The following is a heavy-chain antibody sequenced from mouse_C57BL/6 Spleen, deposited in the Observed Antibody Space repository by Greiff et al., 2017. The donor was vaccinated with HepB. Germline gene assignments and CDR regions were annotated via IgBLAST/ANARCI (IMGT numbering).Heavy chain of an antibody. CDR1: GFTFSSYT. J-gene: IGHJ3*01. Sequence: EVMLVESGGGLVKPGGSLKLSCAASGFTFSSYTMSWVRQTPEKRLEWVATISGGGGNTYYPDSVKGRFTISRDNAKNTLYLQMSSLRSEDTALYYCARRGYYYGSSFGGFAYWGQGTLVTVSA. CDR3: ARRGYYYGSSFGGFAY. V-gene: IGHV5-9*01. CDR2: ISGGGGNT. D-gene: IGHD1-1*01.